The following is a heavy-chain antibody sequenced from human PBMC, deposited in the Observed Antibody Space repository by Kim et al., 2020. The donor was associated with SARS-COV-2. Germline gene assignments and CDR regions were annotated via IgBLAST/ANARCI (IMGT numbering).Heavy chain of an antibody. CDR3: ARGGYCSGGSCPVDYYYYGMDV. D-gene: IGHD2-15*01. CDR1: GFTFSSYS. CDR2: ISSSSSYI. J-gene: IGHJ6*02. V-gene: IGHV3-21*01. Sequence: GGSLRLSCAASGFTFSSYSMNWVRQAPGKGLEWVSSISSSSSYIYYADSVKGRFTISRDNAKNSLYLQMNSLRAEDTAVYYCARGGYCSGGSCPVDYYYYGMDVWGQGTTVTVSS.